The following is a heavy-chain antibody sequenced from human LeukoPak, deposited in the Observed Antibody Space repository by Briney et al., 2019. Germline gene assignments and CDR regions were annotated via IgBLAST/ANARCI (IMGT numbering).Heavy chain of an antibody. CDR2: INPNSGGT. V-gene: IGHV1-2*02. CDR1: GYTFPGYY. CDR3: AREHSSSSGKVFDY. Sequence: GASVKVSCKASGYTFPGYYMHWVRQAPGQGLGWMGWINPNSGGTNYAQKFQGRVTMTRDTSISTAYMELSRLRSDDTAVYYCAREHSSSSGKVFDYWGQGTLVTVSS. J-gene: IGHJ4*02. D-gene: IGHD6-6*01.